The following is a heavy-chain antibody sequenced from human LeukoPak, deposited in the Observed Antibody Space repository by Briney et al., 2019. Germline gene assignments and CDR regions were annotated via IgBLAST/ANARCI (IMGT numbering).Heavy chain of an antibody. Sequence: ASVKVSCKASVYTFTSYYMHWVRQAPGQGLEWMGIINPSGGSTSYAQRFQGRVTMTRDTSTSTVDMELSSLRSGDTAGYYCAREAAAPNWFDPWGQGTLVTVSS. CDR2: INPSGGST. V-gene: IGHV1-46*01. J-gene: IGHJ5*02. D-gene: IGHD6-13*01. CDR3: AREAAAPNWFDP. CDR1: VYTFTSYY.